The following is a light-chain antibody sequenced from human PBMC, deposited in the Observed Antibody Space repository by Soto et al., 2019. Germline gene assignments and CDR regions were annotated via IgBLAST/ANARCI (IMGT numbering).Light chain of an antibody. Sequence: DIQMTQSPSTLSAFIGYRVIITCRASQSVGTWLAWSQQKPGKAPKLLIFDASTLESGVPSRFSGSGSGTEFTLTISSLQPDDIATYYCQQYSSYPWTFG. CDR2: DAS. CDR3: QQYSSYPWT. V-gene: IGKV1-5*01. CDR1: QSVGTW. J-gene: IGKJ1*01.